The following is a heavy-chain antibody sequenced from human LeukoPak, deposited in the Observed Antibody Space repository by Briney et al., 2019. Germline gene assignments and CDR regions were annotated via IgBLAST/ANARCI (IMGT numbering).Heavy chain of an antibody. V-gene: IGHV1-46*01. Sequence: ASVKVSCKASGYTFTSYYMHWVRQAPGQGLEWMGIINPSGGSTSYAQKFQGRVTMTRDTSTSTVYMELSSLRSVDTAVYYCARGELSIAVALCGMDVWGQGTTVTVSS. J-gene: IGHJ6*02. CDR2: INPSGGST. CDR1: GYTFTSYY. D-gene: IGHD6-19*01. CDR3: ARGELSIAVALCGMDV.